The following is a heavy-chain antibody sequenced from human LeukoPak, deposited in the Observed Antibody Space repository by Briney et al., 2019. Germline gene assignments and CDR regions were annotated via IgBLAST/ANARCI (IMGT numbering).Heavy chain of an antibody. J-gene: IGHJ6*02. Sequence: ASVKVSCKASGYTFTSYYLHWVRQAPGQGLEWMGVITASGGGTTYAKKFQGRVTMTRGTSSSTVYMELTSLRSEDTAVYYCASRQAGLRYFDWSGWDYYYGMDVWGQGTTVTVSS. D-gene: IGHD3-9*01. CDR2: ITASGGGT. V-gene: IGHV1-46*01. CDR3: ASRQAGLRYFDWSGWDYYYGMDV. CDR1: GYTFTSYY.